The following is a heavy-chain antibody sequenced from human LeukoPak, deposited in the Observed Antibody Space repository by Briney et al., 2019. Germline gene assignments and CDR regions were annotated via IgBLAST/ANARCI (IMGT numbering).Heavy chain of an antibody. D-gene: IGHD6-19*01. Sequence: GGSLRLSCAASGFTFSDFDMNWVRQAPGKGPEWVSHISHSGISTYCADSVKGRFTVSRDNSKNTLYLQMNSLRAEDTALYYCAKQVAVAGIDYWGQGTLVTVSS. J-gene: IGHJ4*02. CDR1: GFTFSDFD. CDR3: AKQVAVAGIDY. CDR2: ISHSGIST. V-gene: IGHV3-23*01.